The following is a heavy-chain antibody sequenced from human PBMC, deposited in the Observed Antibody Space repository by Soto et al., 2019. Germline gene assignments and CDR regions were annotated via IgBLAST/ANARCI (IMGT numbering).Heavy chain of an antibody. CDR1: GDSISNSN. V-gene: IGHV4-59*01. J-gene: IGHJ6*02. CDR2: TYKSGST. Sequence: QVGLQESGPRLVKPSETLSLTCTVSGDSISNSNCIWIRQSPGKGLDWVGYTYKSGSTNYNPSLKSRVTLSVDTSRNPFSLKLTSGTAADTAVYYCARERHSGTWDHYYGMDVWGQGTTVTVSS. CDR3: ARERHSGTWDHYYGMDV. D-gene: IGHD1-26*01.